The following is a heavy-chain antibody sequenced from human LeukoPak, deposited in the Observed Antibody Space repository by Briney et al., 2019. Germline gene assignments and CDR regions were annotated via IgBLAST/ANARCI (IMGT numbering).Heavy chain of an antibody. V-gene: IGHV4-30-4*08. CDR3: ARGGSGSYYVGPFDY. D-gene: IGHD1-26*01. J-gene: IGHJ4*02. CDR1: GGSISSGDYY. CDR2: IYYSGST. Sequence: PSQTLSLTCTVSGGSISSGDYYWRWLRQPPGTGLEWIGYIYYSGSTYYNPSLKSRVTISVDTSKNQFSLKLSSVTAADTAVYYCARGGSGSYYVGPFDYWGQGTLVTVSS.